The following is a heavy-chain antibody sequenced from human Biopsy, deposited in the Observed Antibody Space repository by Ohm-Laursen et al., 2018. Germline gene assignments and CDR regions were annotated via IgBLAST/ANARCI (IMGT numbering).Heavy chain of an antibody. CDR1: GFTFNNYG. CDR2: IYLDGNT. V-gene: IGHV3-53*01. J-gene: IGHJ4*02. CDR3: VRGRAY. Sequence: SLRLSCTASGFTFNNYGMQWVRRAPGKGLEWVSIIYLDGNTYYTDSVKGRFTISRDNSKNALYLQMNSLRPADTAKYYCVRGRAYWGQGTLVTVSS.